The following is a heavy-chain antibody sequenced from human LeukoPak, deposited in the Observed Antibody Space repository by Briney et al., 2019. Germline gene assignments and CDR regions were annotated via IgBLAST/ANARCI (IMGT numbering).Heavy chain of an antibody. V-gene: IGHV3-30*18. CDR1: GFTFSSYG. D-gene: IGHD5-12*01. CDR2: ISYDGSNK. CDR3: AKFEATSDPGDAFDI. J-gene: IGHJ3*02. Sequence: PGGSLRLSCAASGFTFSSYGMHWVRQAPGKGLEWVAVISYDGSNKYYADSVKGRFTISRDNSKNTLYLQMNSLRAEDTAVYYCAKFEATSDPGDAFDIWGQGTMVTVSS.